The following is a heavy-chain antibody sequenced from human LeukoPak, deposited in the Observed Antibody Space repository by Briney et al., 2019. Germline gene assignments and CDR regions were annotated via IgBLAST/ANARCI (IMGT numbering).Heavy chain of an antibody. D-gene: IGHD3-3*01. CDR1: GYTFTSYG. CDR3: ARAGDFWSGYFYTTIDY. CDR2: ISAYNGNT. J-gene: IGHJ4*02. Sequence: ASVKVSCKASGYTFTSYGISWVRQAPGQGLEWMGWISAYNGNTNYAQKLQGRVTMTTDTSTSTAYMELRSLRSDDTAVYYCARAGDFWSGYFYTTIDYWGQGTLVTVSS. V-gene: IGHV1-18*01.